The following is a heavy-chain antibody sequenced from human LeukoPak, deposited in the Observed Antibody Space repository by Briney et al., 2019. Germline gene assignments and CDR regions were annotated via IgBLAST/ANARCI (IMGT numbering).Heavy chain of an antibody. V-gene: IGHV1-24*01. CDR2: FDPEDGET. Sequence: ASVKVSCKVSGYTLTVLSMHWVRQAPGKGLEWMGGFDPEDGETIYAQKFQGRVTMTEDTSTDTAYMELSSLRSEDTAVYYCATDLPGYCSGGSCYSSRWFDPWGQGTLVTVSS. CDR3: ATDLPGYCSGGSCYSSRWFDP. J-gene: IGHJ5*02. CDR1: GYTLTVLS. D-gene: IGHD2-15*01.